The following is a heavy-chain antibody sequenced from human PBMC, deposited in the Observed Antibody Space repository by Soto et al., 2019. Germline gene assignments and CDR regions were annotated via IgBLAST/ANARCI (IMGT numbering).Heavy chain of an antibody. CDR2: ISGSGDST. CDR1: GFTFSSYA. V-gene: IGHV3-23*01. J-gene: IGHJ4*02. CDR3: AIRGSVSYYDY. D-gene: IGHD6-19*01. Sequence: EVRLLESGGGLVQPGGSLRLSCAASGFTFSSYAMRWVRQAPVKGLEWVSAISGSGDSTYYADSVKGRFTISRDNSNNTLYLQMNSLSAQDTAVYYCAIRGSVSYYDYWGQGTLVTVSS.